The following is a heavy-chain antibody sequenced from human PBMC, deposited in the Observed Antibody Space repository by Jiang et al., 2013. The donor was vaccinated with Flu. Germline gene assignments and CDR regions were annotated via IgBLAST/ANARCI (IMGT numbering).Heavy chain of an antibody. CDR1: GGSISSGSFY. D-gene: IGHD6-13*01. CDR2: ISTSGNT. CDR3: ARDGRLLEAGPLDH. Sequence: PGLVKPSQTLSLTCTVSGGSISSGSFYWSWIRQPAGKGLEWIGRISTSGNTNYSPSLQSRVTISVDTSKNQFSLKLSSVTVADTAVYFCARDGRLLEAGPLDHWGQGTLVTVSS. J-gene: IGHJ4*02. V-gene: IGHV4-61*02.